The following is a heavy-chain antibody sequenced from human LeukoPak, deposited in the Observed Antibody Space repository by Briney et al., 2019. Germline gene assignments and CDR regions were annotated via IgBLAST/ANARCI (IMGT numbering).Heavy chain of an antibody. Sequence: GGSLRLSCVASGFPFHDHDMYWVRQAPGKGVEWVALISHGGGKEHYAESVKGRFTISRDNSRNTVYLQMSSLRSDDTAMYYCAKTLDGFWPQFDFWGQGTLLTVSS. CDR2: ISHGGGKE. V-gene: IGHV3-30*18. CDR1: GFPFHDHD. CDR3: AKTLDGFWPQFDF. D-gene: IGHD5-24*01. J-gene: IGHJ4*02.